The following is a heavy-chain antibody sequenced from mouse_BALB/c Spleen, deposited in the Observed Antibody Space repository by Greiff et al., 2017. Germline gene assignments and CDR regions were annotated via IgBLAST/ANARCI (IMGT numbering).Heavy chain of an antibody. Sequence: EVQLQQSGPELVKPGASVKISCKASGYTFTDYNMHWVKQSHGKSLEWIGYIYPYNGGTGYNQKFKSKATLTVDNSSSTAYMELRSLTSEDSAVYYCARSGIGSSSFAYWGQGTLVTVSA. V-gene: IGHV1S29*02. D-gene: IGHD1-1*01. CDR2: IYPYNGGT. CDR1: GYTFTDYN. CDR3: ARSGIGSSSFAY. J-gene: IGHJ3*01.